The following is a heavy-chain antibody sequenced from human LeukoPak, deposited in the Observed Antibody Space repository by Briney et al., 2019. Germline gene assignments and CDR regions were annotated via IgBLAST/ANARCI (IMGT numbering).Heavy chain of an antibody. CDR2: ISSSGSTI. CDR1: GFTFSDYY. V-gene: IGHV3-11*04. CDR3: ATLPAHYYYYYYMEV. Sequence: GGSLRLSCAASGFTFSDYYMSWIRQAPGKGLEWVSYISSSGSTIYYADSVKGRFTISRDNAKNSLYLQMNSLRAEDTAVYYCATLPAHYYYYYYMEVWGKGTTVTVSS. J-gene: IGHJ6*03. D-gene: IGHD2-2*01.